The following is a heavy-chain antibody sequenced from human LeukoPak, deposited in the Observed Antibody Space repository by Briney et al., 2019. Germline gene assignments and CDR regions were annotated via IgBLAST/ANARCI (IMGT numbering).Heavy chain of an antibody. J-gene: IGHJ3*02. Sequence: GGSLRLSCAASGFIFSNAWMTWVRQAPGKGLEWVGRIKSKTDGGTTDYAAPVKGRFTISRDDSKNTLYLQMNSLRAEDTAVYYCARVSYFDWSTPLDAFDIWGQGTMVTVSS. CDR1: GFIFSNAW. D-gene: IGHD3-9*01. CDR2: IKSKTDGGTT. V-gene: IGHV3-15*01. CDR3: ARVSYFDWSTPLDAFDI.